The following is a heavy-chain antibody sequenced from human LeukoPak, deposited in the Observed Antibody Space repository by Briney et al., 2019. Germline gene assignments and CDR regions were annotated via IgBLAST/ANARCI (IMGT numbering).Heavy chain of an antibody. CDR1: GGSIGSSSYC. J-gene: IGHJ5*02. V-gene: IGHV4-39*01. D-gene: IGHD5-24*01. CDR3: ARTENYIPEDCFDP. Sequence: PSETLSLTCSVSGGSIGSSSYCWGWIRQPRGKGLECIGTICYSGSLFYNPSLKSRVTLSVDTSKNQFSLKLSSVTAADTAVYYCARTENYIPEDCFDPWGQGTLVTVSS. CDR2: ICYSGSL.